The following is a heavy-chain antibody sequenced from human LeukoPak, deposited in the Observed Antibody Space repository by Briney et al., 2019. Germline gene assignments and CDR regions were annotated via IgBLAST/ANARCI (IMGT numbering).Heavy chain of an antibody. J-gene: IGHJ4*02. V-gene: IGHV3-23*01. D-gene: IGHD3-22*01. CDR2: IRGNAGTT. CDR3: AKGHGDASGYYYFDS. CDR1: GFTFSSYG. Sequence: GGSLRLSCAASGFTFSSYGMSWVRQAPGKGLEWVSAIRGNAGTTYYADSVKGRFTIFRDNHKNMLYLQMNSLRVEDTAVYYCAKGHGDASGYYYFDSWGQGTLVTVS.